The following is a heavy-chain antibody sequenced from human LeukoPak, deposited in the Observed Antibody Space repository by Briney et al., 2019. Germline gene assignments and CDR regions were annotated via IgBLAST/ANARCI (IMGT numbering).Heavy chain of an antibody. CDR1: GFTFSSYS. D-gene: IGHD2-15*01. J-gene: IGHJ4*02. V-gene: IGHV3-21*01. Sequence: SGGSLRVSCAASGFTFSSYSRNWVRQAPGKGLEWVSSISSSSSYIYYADSVKGRFTISRDNAKNSLYLQMNSLRAEDTAVYYCARDACSGGSCLDYWGQGTLSPSPQ. CDR3: ARDACSGGSCLDY. CDR2: ISSSSSYI.